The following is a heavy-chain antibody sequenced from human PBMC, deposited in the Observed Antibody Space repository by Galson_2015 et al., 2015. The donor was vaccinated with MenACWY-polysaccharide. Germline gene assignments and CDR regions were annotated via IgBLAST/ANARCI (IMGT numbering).Heavy chain of an antibody. V-gene: IGHV3-74*01. CDR3: TNDFDWNDGH. CDR1: GFTFSRYW. D-gene: IGHD1-1*01. Sequence: SLRLSCAASGFTFSRYWMHWIRQAPGKGLVWVSRINGDGNSTNCADSVKGRFTISRDNAKNTLYLQMNSLRAEDTAVYYCTNDFDWNDGHWGQGTLVTVSS. J-gene: IGHJ4*02. CDR2: INGDGNST.